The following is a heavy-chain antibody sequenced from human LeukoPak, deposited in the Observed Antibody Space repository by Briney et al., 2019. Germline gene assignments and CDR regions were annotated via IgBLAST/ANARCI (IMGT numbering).Heavy chain of an antibody. D-gene: IGHD6-19*01. CDR2: ISSSSSYI. J-gene: IGHJ4*02. Sequence: GGSLRLSCAASGFTFSSYSMNWVRQAPGKGLEWVSSISSSSSYIYYADSVKGRFIISRDNAKNSLYLQMINLRAEDTAVCYCARDLKGVYSSGWYFDYWGQGTLVTVSS. CDR1: GFTFSSYS. CDR3: ARDLKGVYSSGWYFDY. V-gene: IGHV3-21*01.